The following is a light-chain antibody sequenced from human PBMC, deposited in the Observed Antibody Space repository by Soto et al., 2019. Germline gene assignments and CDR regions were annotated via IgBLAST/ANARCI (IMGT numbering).Light chain of an antibody. J-gene: IGKJ5*01. Sequence: EIVLTQSAGSLSLSPGERATLSCRASQSVSSSYLAWYQQKPGQAPRLLIYGASSRATGIPDRFSGSGSGTDFTLTIIRLEPEDFAVYYCQQYGSSPGTFGQGTRLEIK. V-gene: IGKV3-20*01. CDR2: GAS. CDR1: QSVSSSY. CDR3: QQYGSSPGT.